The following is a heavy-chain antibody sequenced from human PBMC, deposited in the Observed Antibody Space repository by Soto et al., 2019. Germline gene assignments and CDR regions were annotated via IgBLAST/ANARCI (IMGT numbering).Heavy chain of an antibody. CDR2: INPNSGGT. Sequence: ASVKVSCKASGYTFTGYYMHWVRQAPGQGLEWMGWINPNSGGTNYAQKFQGWVTMTRDTSISTAYMELSRLRSDDTAVYYCARGVYFGSLYGMDVWGQGTTVTVSS. CDR3: ARGVYFGSLYGMDV. J-gene: IGHJ6*02. D-gene: IGHD3-9*01. CDR1: GYTFTGYY. V-gene: IGHV1-2*04.